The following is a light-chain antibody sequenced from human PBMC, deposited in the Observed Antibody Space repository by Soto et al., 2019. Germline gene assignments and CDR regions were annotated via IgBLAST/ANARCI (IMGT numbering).Light chain of an antibody. Sequence: QSVLTQPPSVSGTPGQRVTISCSGGTSNIGTNYVYWFQHLPGTAPKLLIYRNDQRPSGVPERFSGSESGTSASLAISGLRPEDEADYYCAGWDESLSGVFGGGTQLTVL. J-gene: IGLJ7*01. V-gene: IGLV1-47*01. CDR1: TSNIGTNY. CDR3: AGWDESLSGV. CDR2: RND.